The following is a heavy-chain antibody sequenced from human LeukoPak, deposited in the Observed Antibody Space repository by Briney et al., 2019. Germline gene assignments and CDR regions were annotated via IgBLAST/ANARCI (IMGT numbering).Heavy chain of an antibody. CDR1: GYTFTGYY. CDR3: GRVVGGNYYGSETDDY. V-gene: IGHV1-2*02. Sequence: ASVKVSCKTSGYTFTGYYMHWVRQAPGQGLEWMGWINPHSGGTNYAEKLQGRVTMTRDTSISTAYMELSRLRSDDTAVYYCGRVVGGNYYGSETDDYWGQGTLVTVSS. D-gene: IGHD3-10*01. CDR2: INPHSGGT. J-gene: IGHJ4*02.